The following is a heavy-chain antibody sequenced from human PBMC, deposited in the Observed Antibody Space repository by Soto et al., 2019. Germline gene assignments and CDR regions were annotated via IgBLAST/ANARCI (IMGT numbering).Heavy chain of an antibody. CDR2: ILYDGSNK. Sequence: QVQLVESGGGVVQPGRSLRLSCAASGFTFSSYGMHWVRHAPGKGLEWVAVILYDGSNKYYADSVKGRFTISRDNSKNTLYLQMNSLRAEDTAVYYCAKERDIVVVVAPLDYWGQGTLVTVSS. CDR1: GFTFSSYG. D-gene: IGHD2-15*01. CDR3: AKERDIVVVVAPLDY. J-gene: IGHJ4*02. V-gene: IGHV3-30*18.